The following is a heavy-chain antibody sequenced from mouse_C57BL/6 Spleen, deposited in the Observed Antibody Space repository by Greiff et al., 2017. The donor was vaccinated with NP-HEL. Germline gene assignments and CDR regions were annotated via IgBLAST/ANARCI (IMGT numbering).Heavy chain of an antibody. D-gene: IGHD2-1*01. Sequence: EVKLVESGGGLVKPGGSLKLSCAASGFTFSDYGMHWVRQAPEKGLEWVAYISSGSSTIYYADTVKGRFTISRDNAKNTLFLQMTSLRSEDTAMYYCARGAVYYGKYGAMDYWGQGTSVTVSS. J-gene: IGHJ4*01. CDR3: ARGAVYYGKYGAMDY. CDR1: GFTFSDYG. CDR2: ISSGSSTI. V-gene: IGHV5-17*01.